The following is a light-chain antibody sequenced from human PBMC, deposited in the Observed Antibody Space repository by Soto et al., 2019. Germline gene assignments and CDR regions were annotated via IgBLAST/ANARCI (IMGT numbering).Light chain of an antibody. V-gene: IGLV1-44*01. Sequence: QSALTQPPSASGTPGQRVTISCSGSSSNIGSKTVNWYQQLPGTAPKLLIYSNYQRPSGVPDRFSGSKSGTSASLAISGLQSEDEAEYYCAAWDGSLNNVLFGGGTKVTVL. CDR1: SSNIGSKT. CDR2: SNY. CDR3: AAWDGSLNNVL. J-gene: IGLJ2*01.